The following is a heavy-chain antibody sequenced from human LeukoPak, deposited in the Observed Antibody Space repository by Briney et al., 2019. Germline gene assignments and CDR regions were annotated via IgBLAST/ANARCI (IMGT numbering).Heavy chain of an antibody. CDR3: AKALERRTDYYYYGMDV. V-gene: IGHV1-2*04. CDR2: INPNSGGT. CDR1: GYTFTGYY. J-gene: IGHJ6*02. Sequence: ASVKVSCKASGYTFTGYYMHWVRQAPGQGLEWMGWINPNSGGTNYAQKFQGWVTMTRDTSISTAYMELSRLRSDDTAVYYCAKALERRTDYYYYGMDVWGQGTTVTVPS. D-gene: IGHD1-1*01.